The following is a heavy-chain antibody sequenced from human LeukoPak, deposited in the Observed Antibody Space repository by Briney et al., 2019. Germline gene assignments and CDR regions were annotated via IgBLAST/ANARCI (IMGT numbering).Heavy chain of an antibody. CDR3: ARERFCGGDCSILDY. D-gene: IGHD2-21*01. Sequence: GGSLRLSCAASGFTFSSYSMNWVRQAPGKGLEWVSSISSSSSYIYYADSVKGRFTISRDNAKNSLYLQMNSLRAEDTAVYYCARERFCGGDCSILDYWGQGTLATVSS. J-gene: IGHJ4*02. CDR1: GFTFSSYS. V-gene: IGHV3-21*01. CDR2: ISSSSSYI.